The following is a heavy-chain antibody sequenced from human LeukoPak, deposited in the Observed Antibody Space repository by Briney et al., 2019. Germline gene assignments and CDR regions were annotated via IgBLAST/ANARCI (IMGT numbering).Heavy chain of an antibody. CDR2: ISSSSSYI. V-gene: IGHV3-21*01. CDR1: GFTFSSDS. J-gene: IGHJ3*02. Sequence: GRSLRLSCAPSGFTFSSDSMNWVRQAPGKGLGWVSSISSSSSYIYYADSVKGRFTISRHNAKNSLYLQMNSLRAEDTAVYYCARAPGDDAFDIWGQGTMVTVSS. CDR3: ARAPGDDAFDI.